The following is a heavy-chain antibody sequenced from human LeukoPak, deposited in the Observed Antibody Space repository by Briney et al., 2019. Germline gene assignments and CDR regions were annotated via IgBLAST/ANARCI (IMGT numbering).Heavy chain of an antibody. V-gene: IGHV3-9*01. Sequence: GGSLRLSCAASGFTFDDYAMHWVRQAPEKGLEWVSGIHWNSGSMGYADSVKGRFTISRDNAKNSLYLQMNNLRAEDTALYYCAKGSNYDFWSGYYFDYWGQGALVTVSS. CDR2: IHWNSGSM. CDR1: GFTFDDYA. CDR3: AKGSNYDFWSGYYFDY. D-gene: IGHD3-3*01. J-gene: IGHJ4*02.